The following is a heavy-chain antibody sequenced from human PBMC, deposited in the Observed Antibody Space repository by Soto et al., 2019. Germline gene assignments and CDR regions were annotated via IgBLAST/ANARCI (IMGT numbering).Heavy chain of an antibody. CDR2: INPNSGGT. D-gene: IGHD3-22*01. J-gene: IGHJ6*02. CDR1: GYTFTGYY. CDR3: ARGQESSGYGYYYYYGMDV. Sequence: GASVRVSCKASGYTFTGYYMHWVRQAPGQGLEWMGWINPNSGGTNYAQKFQGWVTMTRDTSISTAYMELSRLRSDDTAVYYCARGQESSGYGYYYYYGMDVWGQGTTVTVSS. V-gene: IGHV1-2*04.